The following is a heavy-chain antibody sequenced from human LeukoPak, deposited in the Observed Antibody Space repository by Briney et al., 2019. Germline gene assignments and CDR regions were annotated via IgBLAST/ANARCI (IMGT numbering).Heavy chain of an antibody. Sequence: SETLSLTCAVSGGSISSGGYSWSWIRQPPGKGLEWIGYIYHSGSTYYNPSLKSRVTISVDRSKNQFSLKLSSVTAADTAVYYCARGLRRGYCSGGSCYSGYYYYYGMDVWGQGTTVTVSS. CDR2: IYHSGST. V-gene: IGHV4-30-2*01. CDR1: GGSISSGGYS. D-gene: IGHD2-15*01. CDR3: ARGLRRGYCSGGSCYSGYYYYYGMDV. J-gene: IGHJ6*02.